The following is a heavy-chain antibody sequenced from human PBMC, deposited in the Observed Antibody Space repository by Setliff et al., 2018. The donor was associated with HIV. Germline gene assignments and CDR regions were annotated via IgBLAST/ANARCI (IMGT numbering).Heavy chain of an antibody. J-gene: IGHJ3*02. V-gene: IGHV1-18*01. CDR1: SYTFTRYG. D-gene: IGHD6-19*01. CDR2: ISGYNGNT. Sequence: ASVKVSCKASSYTFTRYGISWVRRAPGQGLEWMGWISGYNGNTKYAQSFQGRVAMTTETSTSTADMEMRSLRSDDTAVYYCARVPFRSAWFSGGHDAFDIWGQGTMVTVSS. CDR3: ARVPFRSAWFSGGHDAFDI.